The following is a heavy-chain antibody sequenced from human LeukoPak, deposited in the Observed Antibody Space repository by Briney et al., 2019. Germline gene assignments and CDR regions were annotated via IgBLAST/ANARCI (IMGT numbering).Heavy chain of an antibody. D-gene: IGHD2-21*01. J-gene: IGHJ4*02. CDR2: INSDGSEG. Sequence: PGGSLRLSCAVSGFTFSGFWMSWSRQAPGKGLEWVASINSDGSEGYYADVVKGRFTISRDNAKNTLYLQMDSLRGEDTAVYYCAKDFRIGYSAHLEYWGQGALVTASS. CDR1: GFTFSGFW. CDR3: AKDFRIGYSAHLEY. V-gene: IGHV3-7*03.